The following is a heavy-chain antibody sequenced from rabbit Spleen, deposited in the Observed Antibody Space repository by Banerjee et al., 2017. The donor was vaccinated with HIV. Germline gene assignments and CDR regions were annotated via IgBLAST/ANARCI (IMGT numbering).Heavy chain of an antibody. CDR3: ARDSAGREDFNL. CDR2: IDVFSSGVT. J-gene: IGHJ4*01. V-gene: IGHV1S40*01. Sequence: QSLEESGGDLVKPGASLTLTCTASGLDFSSSYWICWVRQAPGKGLEWIACIDVFSSGVTHYASWAKGRFTISRTSSTTVALQMTSLTAADTATYFCARDSAGREDFNLWGQGTLVTVS. D-gene: IGHD4-2*01. CDR1: GLDFSSSYW.